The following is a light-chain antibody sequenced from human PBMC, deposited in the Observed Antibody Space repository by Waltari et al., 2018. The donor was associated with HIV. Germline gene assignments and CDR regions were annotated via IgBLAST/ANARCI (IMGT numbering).Light chain of an antibody. CDR3: QSYDNSLNAVV. V-gene: IGLV1-40*01. CDR1: TPNTGARED. Sequence: QSVLTQPPSLSGAPGQRVTISCPGSTPNTGAREDVPGYQQLPGAVPKVLIYGNTNRPSGVPDRFSGSKSGASASLAIAGLQTDDEADYYCQSYDNSLNAVVFGGGTRLTVL. J-gene: IGLJ2*01. CDR2: GNT.